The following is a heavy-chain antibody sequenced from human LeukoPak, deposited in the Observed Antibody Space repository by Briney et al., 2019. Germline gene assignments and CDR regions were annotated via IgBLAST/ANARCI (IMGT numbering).Heavy chain of an antibody. J-gene: IGHJ4*02. CDR2: IYSGGST. CDR3: ARGGPAAGRFDY. Sequence: GGSLRLSCAASGFTFSSNYMSWVRQAPGKGLEWVSVIYSGGSTYYADSVKGRFTISRDNSKNTVYLQMNSLRAEDTAVYYCARGGPAAGRFDYWGQGTLVTVSS. CDR1: GFTFSSNY. D-gene: IGHD6-13*01. V-gene: IGHV3-66*01.